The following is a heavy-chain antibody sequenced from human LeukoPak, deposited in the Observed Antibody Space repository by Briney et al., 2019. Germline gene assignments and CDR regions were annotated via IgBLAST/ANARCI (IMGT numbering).Heavy chain of an antibody. CDR1: GGTFSSYA. D-gene: IGHD3-10*01. Sequence: ASVKVSCKASGGTFSSYAISWVRQAPGQGLEWMGGFDPEDGETIYAQKFQGRVTMTEDTSTDTAYMELSSLRSEDTAVYYCATVGSGSVDYWGQGTLVTVSS. CDR2: FDPEDGET. V-gene: IGHV1-24*01. CDR3: ATVGSGSVDY. J-gene: IGHJ4*02.